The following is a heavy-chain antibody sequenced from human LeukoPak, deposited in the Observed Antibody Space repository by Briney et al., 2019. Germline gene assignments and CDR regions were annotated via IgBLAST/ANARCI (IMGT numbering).Heavy chain of an antibody. CDR3: ARDFSGLGIAARRAFDY. J-gene: IGHJ4*02. V-gene: IGHV4-39*07. CDR2: IYYSGST. D-gene: IGHD6-6*01. Sequence: SETLSLTCTVSGGSISSSSYYWGWIRQPPGKGLEWIGSIYYSGSTYYNPSLKSRVTISVDTSKNQFSLKLSSVTAADTAVYYCARDFSGLGIAARRAFDYWGQGTLVTVSS. CDR1: GGSISSSSYY.